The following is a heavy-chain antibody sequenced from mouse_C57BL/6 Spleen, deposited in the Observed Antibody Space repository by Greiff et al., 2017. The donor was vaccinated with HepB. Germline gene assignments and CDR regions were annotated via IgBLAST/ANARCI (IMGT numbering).Heavy chain of an antibody. CDR2: ISNGGGST. Sequence: EVKVEESGGGLVQPGGSLKLSCAASGFTFSDYYMYWVRQTPEKRLEWVAYISNGGGSTYYPDTVKGRFTISRDNAKNPLYLQMSRLKSEDTAMYYCARHWDGYAMDYWGQGTSVTVSS. J-gene: IGHJ4*01. CDR3: ARHWDGYAMDY. CDR1: GFTFSDYY. V-gene: IGHV5-12*01. D-gene: IGHD4-1*01.